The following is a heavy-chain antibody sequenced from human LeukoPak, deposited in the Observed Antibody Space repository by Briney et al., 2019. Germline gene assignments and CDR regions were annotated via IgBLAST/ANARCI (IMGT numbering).Heavy chain of an antibody. CDR3: ARGRLPHFRGVRTLMDV. CDR2: INHSGST. Sequence: SETLSLTCAVYGGSFSGYYWSWIRQPPGKGLEWIGEINHSGSTNYNPSLKSRVTISVDTSKNQFSLKLSSVTAADTAVYYCARGRLPHFRGVRTLMDVWGQGTTVAVSS. J-gene: IGHJ6*02. V-gene: IGHV4-34*01. D-gene: IGHD2-15*01. CDR1: GGSFSGYY.